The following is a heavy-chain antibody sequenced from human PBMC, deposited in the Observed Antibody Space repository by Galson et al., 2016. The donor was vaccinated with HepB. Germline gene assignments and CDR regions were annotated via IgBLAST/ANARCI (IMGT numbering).Heavy chain of an antibody. Sequence: SLRLSCAASGFPSFSNYAMTWVRQAPGKGLEWVSAINGNGDYIFYADSVKGRFTISRDNSKNTLYLQMNSLRVEDTAVYYCAKGIHGNAFYFDYWGQGTLVTVSS. V-gene: IGHV3-23*01. D-gene: IGHD2/OR15-2a*01. CDR2: INGNGDYI. CDR3: AKGIHGNAFYFDY. CDR1: GFPSFSNYA. J-gene: IGHJ4*02.